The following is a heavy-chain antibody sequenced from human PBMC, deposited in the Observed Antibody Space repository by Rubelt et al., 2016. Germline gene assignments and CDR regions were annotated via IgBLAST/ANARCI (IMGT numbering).Heavy chain of an antibody. J-gene: IGHJ6*02. CDR2: IYYSGST. CDR1: GGSFSGYY. CDR3: ARRYDSSGYYSLLYGMDV. V-gene: IGHV4-34*01. Sequence: QVQLQQWGAGLLKPSETLSLTCAVYGGSFSGYYWSWIRQPPGKGLEWIGSIYYSGSTYYNPSLKSRVTISVDTSKNQFSLKLSSVTAADTAVYYCARRYDSSGYYSLLYGMDVWGQGTTVTVSS. D-gene: IGHD3-22*01.